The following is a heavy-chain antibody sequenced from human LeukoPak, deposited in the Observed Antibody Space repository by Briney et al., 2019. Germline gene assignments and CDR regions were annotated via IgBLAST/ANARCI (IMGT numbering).Heavy chain of an antibody. CDR1: GGSFSGYY. J-gene: IGHJ4*02. D-gene: IGHD3-9*01. Sequence: SETLSLTCAVYGGSFSGYYWSWLRQPPGKGLEWIGEINHSGSTNYNPSLKSRVTISVDTSKNQFSLKLSSVTAADTAVYYCARGHNYDILTGYKSGTIFDYWGQGTLVTVSS. CDR3: ARGHNYDILTGYKSGTIFDY. V-gene: IGHV4-34*01. CDR2: INHSGST.